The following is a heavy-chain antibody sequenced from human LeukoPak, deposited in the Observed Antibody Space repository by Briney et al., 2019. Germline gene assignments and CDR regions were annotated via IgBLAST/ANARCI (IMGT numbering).Heavy chain of an antibody. V-gene: IGHV4-59*01. CDR3: ARAPNGFGAFDI. J-gene: IGHJ3*02. CDR1: GGSMRSYY. CDR2: IYYSGST. D-gene: IGHD2-8*01. Sequence: PSETLSLTCTVSGGSMRSYYCVWIRQPPGKGLEWIGYIYYSGSTDCNPSLKSRVTISVDTSKNQFSLKMSSVTAADTAVYYCARAPNGFGAFDIWGPGTMVTVSS.